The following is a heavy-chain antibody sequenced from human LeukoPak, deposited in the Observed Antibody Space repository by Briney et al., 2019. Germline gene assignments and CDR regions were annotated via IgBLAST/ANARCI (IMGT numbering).Heavy chain of an antibody. CDR3: ARDPGRYYYDSNGYSANY. CDR1: GYTFTGYY. V-gene: IGHV1-2*02. D-gene: IGHD3-22*01. CDR2: INPNSGGT. J-gene: IGHJ4*02. Sequence: GASVKVSCKASGYTFTGYYMHWVRQAPGQGLEWMGWINPNSGGTKYAQKFQGRVTMTRDTSISTAYMELSRLRSDDTAVYYCARDPGRYYYDSNGYSANYWGQGTLVTVSS.